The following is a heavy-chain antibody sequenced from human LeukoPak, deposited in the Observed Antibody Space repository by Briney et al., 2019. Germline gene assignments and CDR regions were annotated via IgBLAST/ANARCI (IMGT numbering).Heavy chain of an antibody. V-gene: IGHV3-74*01. D-gene: IGHD5-18*01. CDR3: AREALLPFDY. Sequence: GGSLRLSCAASGFTFSSYWMHWVRQAPGKGLVWVSRIKSDGRGTSYADSVKGRFTISRDNAKNTLYLQMNSLRAEDTAVYYCAREALLPFDYWGQGTPVTVSS. CDR2: IKSDGRGT. J-gene: IGHJ4*02. CDR1: GFTFSSYW.